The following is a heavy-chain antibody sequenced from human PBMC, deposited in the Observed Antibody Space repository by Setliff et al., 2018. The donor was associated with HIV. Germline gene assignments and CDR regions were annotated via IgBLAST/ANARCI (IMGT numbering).Heavy chain of an antibody. Sequence: GGSLRLSCAVSGFTFSSYPMTWVRQAPGKGLGWVANINQDGTATFYVDSVQGRFTISRDNAQNSLYLQLNSLRAEDTGVYHCARHPYGVFDYWGQGTLVTVSS. CDR1: GFTFSSYP. J-gene: IGHJ4*02. D-gene: IGHD3-3*01. CDR3: ARHPYGVFDY. V-gene: IGHV3-7*01. CDR2: INQDGTAT.